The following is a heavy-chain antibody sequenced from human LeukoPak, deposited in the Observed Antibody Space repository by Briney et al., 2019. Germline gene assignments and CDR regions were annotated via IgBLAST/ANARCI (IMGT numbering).Heavy chain of an antibody. J-gene: IGHJ4*02. CDR3: ASSGSELLWFGELLRGSY. V-gene: IGHV3-21*01. CDR1: GFTFSSYS. CDR2: ISSSSSYI. Sequence: PGGSLRLSCAASGFTFSSYSMNWVRQAPGKGLEWVSSISSSSSYIYYADSVKGRFTISRDNAKNSLYLQMNSLRAEDTAVYYCASSGSELLWFGELLRGSYWGQGTLVTVSS. D-gene: IGHD3-10*01.